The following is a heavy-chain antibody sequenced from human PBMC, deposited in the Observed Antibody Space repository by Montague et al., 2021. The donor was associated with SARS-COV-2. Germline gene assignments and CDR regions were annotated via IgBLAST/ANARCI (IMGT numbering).Heavy chain of an antibody. CDR2: IYGGDEK. J-gene: IGHJ4*02. V-gene: IGHV2-5*05. CDR1: GFSLNTPEVA. CDR3: VHRFAGFFDY. Sequence: PALVKPTQTLTLTCTFSGFSLNTPEVAVGWIRQPPGKALEWLALIYGGDEKRYGPSLQSRLTITRDTSKSQVVLTMTNMDPVDTATYFCVHRFAGFFDYGGQGIRVTVSS.